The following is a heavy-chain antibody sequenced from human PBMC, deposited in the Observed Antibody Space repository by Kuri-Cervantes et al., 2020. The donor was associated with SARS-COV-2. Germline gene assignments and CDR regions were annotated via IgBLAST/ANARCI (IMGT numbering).Heavy chain of an antibody. CDR1: GDSISNYY. CDR2: YYNSGNT. J-gene: IGHJ5*01. V-gene: IGHV4-4*07. D-gene: IGHD5-18*01. CDR3: ARNGIPSRATFIDS. Sequence: SETLSLTCTVSGDSISNYYWSWIRQPAGKGLEWIGRYYNSGNTNYSPSLKSRVTMSLDTSKNQFSLKLSSVTAADTAVYFCARNGIPSRATFIDSWGRGTLVTVSS.